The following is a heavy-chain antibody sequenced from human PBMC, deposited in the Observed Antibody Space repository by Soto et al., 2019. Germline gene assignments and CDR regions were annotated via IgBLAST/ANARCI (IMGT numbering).Heavy chain of an antibody. CDR2: IKRETDGGTT. V-gene: IGHV3-15*01. D-gene: IGHD3-22*01. CDR3: TTGLSSGYYNFDS. CDR1: GFTFSNAW. Sequence: EVQLVESGGGLVKPGGSLRLSCTASGFTFSNAWMSWVRQAPGKGLEWVGRIKRETDGGTTDYTAPVKGRFIISRDDSKDTLYLQMNRLKTEDTAVYYCTTGLSSGYYNFDSWGQGTLVTVSS. J-gene: IGHJ4*02.